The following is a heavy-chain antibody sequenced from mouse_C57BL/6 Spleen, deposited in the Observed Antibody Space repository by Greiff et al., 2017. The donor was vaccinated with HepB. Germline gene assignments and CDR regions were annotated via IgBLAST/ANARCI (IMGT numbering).Heavy chain of an antibody. Sequence: VKLMESGAELVRPGTSVKVSCKASGYAFTNYLIEWVKQRPGQGLEWIGVINPGSGGTNYNEKFKGKATLTADKSSSTAYMQLSSLTSEDSAVYFCARSYYGSSPYFDYWGQGTTLTVSS. J-gene: IGHJ2*01. V-gene: IGHV1-54*01. CDR2: INPGSGGT. CDR1: GYAFTNYL. D-gene: IGHD1-1*01. CDR3: ARSYYGSSPYFDY.